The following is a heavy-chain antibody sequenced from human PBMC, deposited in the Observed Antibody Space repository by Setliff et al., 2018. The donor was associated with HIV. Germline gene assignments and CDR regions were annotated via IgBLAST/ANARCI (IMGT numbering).Heavy chain of an antibody. D-gene: IGHD3-10*02. J-gene: IGHJ6*03. Sequence: SVKVSCKASGGTFSSYAISWVRQAPGQGLEWMGGNIPIFGTANYAQKFQGRVTITADESTSTAYMELSSLRSEDTAVYYCARIVRPSYYYYYYMDVWGTGTTVTVSS. V-gene: IGHV1-69*13. CDR1: GGTFSSYA. CDR3: ARIVRPSYYYYYYMDV. CDR2: NIPIFGTA.